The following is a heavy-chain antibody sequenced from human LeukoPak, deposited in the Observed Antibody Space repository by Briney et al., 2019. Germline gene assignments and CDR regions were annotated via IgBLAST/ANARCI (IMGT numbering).Heavy chain of an antibody. CDR2: ISGSGGTT. CDR1: GLIFSSYA. V-gene: IGHV3-23*01. CDR3: ARGSPPNIVVYYYYGMDV. J-gene: IGHJ6*02. Sequence: PGGSLRLSCAASGLIFSSYAMSWVRQAPGEGLEWVSAISGSGGTTYYTDSVKGRFTISRDNAKNPLYLQMNSLRAEDTAVYYCARGSPPNIVVYYYYGMDVWGQGTTVTVSS. D-gene: IGHD2-21*01.